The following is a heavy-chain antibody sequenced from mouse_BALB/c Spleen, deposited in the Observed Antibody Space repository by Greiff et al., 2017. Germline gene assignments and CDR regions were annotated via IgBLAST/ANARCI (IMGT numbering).Heavy chain of an antibody. CDR1: GFSLTSYG. Sequence: VQGVESGPGLVAPSQSLSITCTVSGFSLTSYGVHWVRQPPGKGLEWLGVIWAGGSTNYNSALMSRLSISKDNSKSQVFLKMNSLQTDDTAMYYCARDNYGYYFDYWGQGTTLTVSS. CDR3: ARDNYGYYFDY. CDR2: IWAGGST. V-gene: IGHV2-9*02. J-gene: IGHJ2*01. D-gene: IGHD1-2*01.